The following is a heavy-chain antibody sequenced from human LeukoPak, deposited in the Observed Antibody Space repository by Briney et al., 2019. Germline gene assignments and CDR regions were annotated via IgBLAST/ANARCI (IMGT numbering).Heavy chain of an antibody. Sequence: PGGSLRLSCAASGFTFSNYWMTWVRQAPGKGLEWVANIKQDGSEKYYVDSVKGRFTISRDNAKNSLYLQMNSLRAEDTAVYYCASQGIAVAEGYYYYYGMDVWGQGTTVTVSS. CDR1: GFTFSNYW. J-gene: IGHJ6*02. CDR2: IKQDGSEK. V-gene: IGHV3-7*01. CDR3: ASQGIAVAEGYYYYYGMDV. D-gene: IGHD6-19*01.